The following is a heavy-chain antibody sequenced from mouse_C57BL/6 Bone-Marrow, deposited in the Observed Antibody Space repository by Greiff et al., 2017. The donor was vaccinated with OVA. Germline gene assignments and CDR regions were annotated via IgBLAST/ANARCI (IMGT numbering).Heavy chain of an antibody. Sequence: EVQLQQSVAELVRPGASVKLSCTASGFNIKNTYMHWVKQRPEQGLEWIGRIAPANGNPKYAPKFPGKATITAYTSSNTAYLQLSSLTSEDTAIYYCAFYYGYFAWFAYWGQGTLVTVSA. CDR2: IAPANGNP. V-gene: IGHV14-3*01. CDR1: GFNIKNTY. CDR3: AFYYGYFAWFAY. D-gene: IGHD2-2*01. J-gene: IGHJ3*01.